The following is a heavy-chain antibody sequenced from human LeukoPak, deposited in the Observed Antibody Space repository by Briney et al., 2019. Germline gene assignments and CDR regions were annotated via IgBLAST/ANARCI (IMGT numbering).Heavy chain of an antibody. V-gene: IGHV1-18*01. CDR1: GYTVNNYG. D-gene: IGHD3-9*01. Sequence: GASVRVSCKASGYTVNNYGISWVRQAPGQGLEWMGWVSSYNGDTNYAQKFHGRVTMSTDTSTSTAYMELRSLRFDDTAMYYCAKDWHILTGRNCFDPWGQGTLVTVSS. CDR2: VSSYNGDT. J-gene: IGHJ5*02. CDR3: AKDWHILTGRNCFDP.